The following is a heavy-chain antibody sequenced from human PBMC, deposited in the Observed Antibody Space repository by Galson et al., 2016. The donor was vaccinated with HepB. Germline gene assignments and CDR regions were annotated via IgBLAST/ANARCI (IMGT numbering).Heavy chain of an antibody. CDR3: ATQRCVGSCNVDYGMGV. D-gene: IGHD2-15*01. Sequence: ETLSLTCSVSGGSMTSSSPFWGWIRQPPGKGLEWIGSVHNIGYTYDSPSLKSRLTMSVDTSMNQFSLNLRSVTAADTAVYYCATQRCVGSCNVDYGMGVWGQGTTVTVSS. V-gene: IGHV4-39*01. CDR2: VHNIGYT. J-gene: IGHJ6*02. CDR1: GGSMTSSSPF.